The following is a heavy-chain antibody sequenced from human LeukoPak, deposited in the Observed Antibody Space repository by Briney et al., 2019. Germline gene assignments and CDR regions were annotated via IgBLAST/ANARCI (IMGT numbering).Heavy chain of an antibody. J-gene: IGHJ4*02. CDR3: ARVGSSSWYSFVY. V-gene: IGHV1-24*01. CDR1: GYTLPELS. D-gene: IGHD6-13*01. CDR2: CDPEDGGT. Sequence: ASVKVSCKVSGYTLPELSMHWVRQAPGKGLERMGGCDPEDGGTIYAQKFQGRVTITRDTSISTAYMELSRLRSDDTAVYYCARVGSSSWYSFVYWGQGNLVTVSS.